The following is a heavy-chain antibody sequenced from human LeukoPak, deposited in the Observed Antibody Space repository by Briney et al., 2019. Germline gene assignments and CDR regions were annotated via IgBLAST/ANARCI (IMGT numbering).Heavy chain of an antibody. Sequence: SETLSLTCTVSGGSISSYYWSWIRQPPGKGLEWIGYIYNSGSSNYNSSLKSRVTISADTSKNQFSLKLSSVTAADTAVYYCARARGATIFQSAFDIWGQGTMVTVSS. J-gene: IGHJ3*02. D-gene: IGHD5-24*01. CDR3: ARARGATIFQSAFDI. CDR2: IYNSGSS. CDR1: GGSISSYY. V-gene: IGHV4-59*01.